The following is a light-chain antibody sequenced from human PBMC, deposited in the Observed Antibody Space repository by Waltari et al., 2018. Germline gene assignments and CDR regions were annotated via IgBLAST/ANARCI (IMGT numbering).Light chain of an antibody. CDR3: SSYTTRSTRV. J-gene: IGLJ1*01. Sequence: QSALTQPASVSGSPGQSITISCTATSSDVGDYKYVSWYQQHPGKVPKLLIYAVTNRPSGISYRFSGSKSGYTSSLTISGLQSEDEADYYCSSYTTRSTRVFGTGTKVTVL. CDR1: SSDVGDYKY. V-gene: IGLV2-14*03. CDR2: AVT.